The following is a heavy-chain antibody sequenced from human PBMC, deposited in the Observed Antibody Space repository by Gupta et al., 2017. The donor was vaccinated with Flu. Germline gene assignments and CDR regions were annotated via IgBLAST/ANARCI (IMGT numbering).Heavy chain of an antibody. J-gene: IGHJ4*02. D-gene: IGHD3-22*01. V-gene: IGHV3-7*01. CDR3: ARDIVPKYDSSGYQDY. CDR2: IKQDGREK. Sequence: PGKGLEWVANIKQDGREKYYVDSVKGRFTISRDNAKNSLYLHMNSLRAEDTAVYYCARDIVPKYDSSGYQDYWGQGTLVTVSS.